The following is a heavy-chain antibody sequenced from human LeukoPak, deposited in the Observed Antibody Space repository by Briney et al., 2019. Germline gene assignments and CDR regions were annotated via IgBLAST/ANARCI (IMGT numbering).Heavy chain of an antibody. V-gene: IGHV4-34*01. CDR3: ARGQWLYAY. CDR2: INHSGST. J-gene: IGHJ4*02. D-gene: IGHD2-8*01. CDR1: GGSFSGYY. Sequence: PSETLSLTCAVYGGSFSGYYWSWIRRPPGKGLEWIGEINHSGSTNYNPSLKSRVTISVDTSKNQFSLKLSSVTAADTAVYYCARGQWLYAYWGQGTLVTVSS.